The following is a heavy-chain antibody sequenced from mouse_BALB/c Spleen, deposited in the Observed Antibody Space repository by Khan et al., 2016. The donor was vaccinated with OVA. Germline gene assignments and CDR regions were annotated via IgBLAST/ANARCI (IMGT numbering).Heavy chain of an antibody. CDR2: ISYSDST. CDR1: GYSITSNYA. Sequence: EVQLVESGPGLVKPSQSLSLTCTVTGYSITSNYAWNWIRQFPGNKLEWMGYISYSDSTSYNPSLKSRISITRDTSQNQFFLQLNSVTTEDTATYYCARGNSYGYYFDYWGQGTTLTVSS. CDR3: ARGNSYGYYFDY. D-gene: IGHD1-1*01. V-gene: IGHV3-2*02. J-gene: IGHJ2*01.